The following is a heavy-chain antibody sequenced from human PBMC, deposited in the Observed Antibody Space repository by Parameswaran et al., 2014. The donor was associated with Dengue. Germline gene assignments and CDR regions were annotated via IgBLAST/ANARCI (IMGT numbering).Heavy chain of an antibody. CDR1: AISSA. J-gene: IGHJ4*02. V-gene: IGHV4-59*01. D-gene: IGHD3-3*01. CDR2: IYYSGST. Sequence: AISSARWIRQPPGRGLEWIGYIYYSGSTNYNPSLKSRVTISVDTSKNQFSLKLSSVTAADTAVYYCASGRGLITIFGVVMNYFDYWGQGTLVTVSS. CDR3: ASGRGLITIFGVVMNYFDY.